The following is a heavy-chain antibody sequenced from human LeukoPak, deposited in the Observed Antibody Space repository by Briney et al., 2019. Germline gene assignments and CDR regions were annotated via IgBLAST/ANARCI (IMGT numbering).Heavy chain of an antibody. J-gene: IGHJ6*02. Sequence: GASVKVSCKASGHTFTGYYMHWVRQAPGQGLEWMGWMNPNSGNTGYAQKFQGRVTMTRNTSISTAYMELSSLRSEDTAVYYCARGTLYYGMDVWGQGTTVTVSS. V-gene: IGHV1-8*02. CDR1: GHTFTGYY. CDR2: MNPNSGNT. CDR3: ARGTLYYGMDV.